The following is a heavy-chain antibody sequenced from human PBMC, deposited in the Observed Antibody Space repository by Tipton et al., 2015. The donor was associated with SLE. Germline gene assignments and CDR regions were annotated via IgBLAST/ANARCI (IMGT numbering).Heavy chain of an antibody. CDR2: IYYSGST. V-gene: IGHV4-59*12. D-gene: IGHD1-26*01. CDR1: GGSISSYY. Sequence: TLSLTCTVSGGSISSYYWSWIRQPPGKGLEWIGYIYYSGSTNYNPSLKSRVTISRDNSKNTLYLQMNSLRAEDTAVYYCARDKEGAIDYWGQGALVTVSS. CDR3: ARDKEGAIDY. J-gene: IGHJ4*02.